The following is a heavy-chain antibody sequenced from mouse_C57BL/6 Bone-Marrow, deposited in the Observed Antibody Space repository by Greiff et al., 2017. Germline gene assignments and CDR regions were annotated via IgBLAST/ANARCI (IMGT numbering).Heavy chain of an antibody. CDR2: IYPGDGDT. CDR1: GYAFSSSW. CDR3: ARMRESNYVHWYFDV. D-gene: IGHD2-5*01. V-gene: IGHV1-82*01. Sequence: VQLQESGPELVKPGASVKISCKASGYAFSSSWMNWVKQRPGKGLEWIGRIYPGDGDTNYNGKFKGKATLTADKSSSTAYMHLSSLTSEDSAVYFCARMRESNYVHWYFDVWGTGTTVTVSS. J-gene: IGHJ1*03.